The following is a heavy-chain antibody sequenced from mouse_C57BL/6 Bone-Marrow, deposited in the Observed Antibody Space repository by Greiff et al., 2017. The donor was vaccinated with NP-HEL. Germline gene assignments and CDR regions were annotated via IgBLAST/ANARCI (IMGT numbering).Heavy chain of an antibody. D-gene: IGHD1-1*01. J-gene: IGHJ2*01. CDR1: GYTFTDYY. V-gene: IGHV1-76*01. CDR3: ARFITTVVARWAFDY. CDR2: IYPGSGNT. Sequence: QVQLQQSGAELVRPGASVKLSCKASGYTFTDYYINWVKQRPGQGLEWIARIYPGSGNTYYNEKFKGKATLTAEKSSSTAYMQLSSLTSEDSAVYFCARFITTVVARWAFDYWGQGTTLTVSS.